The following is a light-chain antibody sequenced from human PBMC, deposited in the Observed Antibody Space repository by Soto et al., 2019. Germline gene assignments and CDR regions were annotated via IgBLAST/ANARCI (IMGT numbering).Light chain of an antibody. CDR3: QQRSNWPLMYT. J-gene: IGKJ2*01. V-gene: IGKV3-11*01. CDR2: DAS. Sequence: EIVLTQSPATLSLSPGERATLSCRASQSVSSYLAWYQQKPGQAPRLLIYDASNSATGIPARFSGSGSGTDFTLNISSLEPEDFAVYYCQQRSNWPLMYTFGQGTKLEIK. CDR1: QSVSSY.